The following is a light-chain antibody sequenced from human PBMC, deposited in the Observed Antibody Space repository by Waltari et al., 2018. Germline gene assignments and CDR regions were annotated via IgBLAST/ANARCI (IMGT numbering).Light chain of an antibody. Sequence: SVLSQPPSASGTPGQRVTISCSGSDYNIGNHFVYWYHQLPGAAPKPLIYRNNHRPSWVPDRCSGSKSGPSASRAISGLRSEDEALYYCASWDGSLGGVVFGGGTKLTVL. CDR2: RNN. CDR1: DYNIGNHF. CDR3: ASWDGSLGGVV. V-gene: IGLV1-47*01. J-gene: IGLJ2*01.